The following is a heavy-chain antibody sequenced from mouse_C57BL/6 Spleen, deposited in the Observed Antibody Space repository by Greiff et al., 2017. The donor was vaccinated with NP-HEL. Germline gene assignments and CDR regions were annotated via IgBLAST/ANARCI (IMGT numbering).Heavy chain of an antibody. J-gene: IGHJ3*01. CDR1: GYAFSSYW. D-gene: IGHD3-2*02. CDR2: IYPGDGDT. V-gene: IGHV1-80*01. CDR3: ARLGSSGYVGTAWFAY. Sequence: QVQLQQSGAELVKPGASVKISCKASGYAFSSYWMNWVKQRPGKGLEWIGQIYPGDGDTNYNGKFKGKATLTADKSSSTAYMQLSSLTSEDSAVYFCARLGSSGYVGTAWFAYWGQGTLVTVSA.